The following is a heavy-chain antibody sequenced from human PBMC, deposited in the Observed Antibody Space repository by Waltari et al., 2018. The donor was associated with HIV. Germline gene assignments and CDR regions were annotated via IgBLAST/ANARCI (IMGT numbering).Heavy chain of an antibody. V-gene: IGHV3-33*06. CDR1: GCTLSSYG. J-gene: IGHJ3*02. Sequence: QVYLLESGRGVVQPGCSLKLSCAASGCTLSSYGMHWVRQAPGKGLEWVAVIWSDGYNKFYADSVRGRFTFSRDNSKYTLSLQMNSLRAEDTALYYCVKERGPFNGFDIWGQGTMVTVSS. CDR2: IWSDGYNK. CDR3: VKERGPFNGFDI. D-gene: IGHD3-16*01.